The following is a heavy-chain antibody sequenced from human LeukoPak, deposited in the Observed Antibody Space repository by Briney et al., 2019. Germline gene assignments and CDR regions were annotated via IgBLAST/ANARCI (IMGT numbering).Heavy chain of an antibody. CDR2: IYWDDDR. D-gene: IGHD3-22*01. Sequence: SGPTLVNPTQTLTLTCTFSGFSLSTSGVGVGWIRQPPEKALEWLALIYWDDDRRYSPSLKSRLTITKDTSKNHVVLTMTNMDPVDTATYYCAHRRPLDYYDSSEYFDFWGQGTLVTVSS. CDR1: GFSLSTSGVG. V-gene: IGHV2-5*02. J-gene: IGHJ4*02. CDR3: AHRRPLDYYDSSEYFDF.